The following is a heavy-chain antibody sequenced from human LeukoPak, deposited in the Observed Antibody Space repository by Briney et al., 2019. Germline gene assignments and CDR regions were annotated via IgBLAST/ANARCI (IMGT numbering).Heavy chain of an antibody. Sequence: GGSLRLSCVASGFSFGNYAMSWVRQAPGKGLQWVSQISGTGGAAWYAGFARDRFTISRDNSKKTLYLQMSGLRVEDTAMYYCVKDPRDTYGTNWFVSWGQGTLLIVSS. CDR1: GFSFGNYA. D-gene: IGHD2-21*01. J-gene: IGHJ5*01. CDR2: ISGTGGAA. CDR3: VKDPRDTYGTNWFVS. V-gene: IGHV3-23*01.